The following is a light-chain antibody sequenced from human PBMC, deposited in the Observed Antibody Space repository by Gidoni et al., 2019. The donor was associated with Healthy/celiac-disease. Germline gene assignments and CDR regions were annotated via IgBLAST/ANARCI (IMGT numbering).Light chain of an antibody. Sequence: DIQMTQAPSSLSAALGDRVTITCQASQDISNYLHWYQQKPGKAPKLLIFDASNLETGGPSRFCSSRSGTDFSFTISSLLPDDIAAYYCQQYGNRPSLTFGQGTRLEIK. CDR2: DAS. CDR3: QQYGNRPSLT. V-gene: IGKV1-33*01. CDR1: QDISNY. J-gene: IGKJ5*01.